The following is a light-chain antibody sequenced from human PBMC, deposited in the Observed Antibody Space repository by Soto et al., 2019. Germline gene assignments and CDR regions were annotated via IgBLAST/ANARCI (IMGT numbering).Light chain of an antibody. CDR1: SSDVGGYNY. J-gene: IGLJ1*01. Sequence: QSALTQPASVSGSPGQSITISCTGTSSDVGGYNYVSWYQQHPGKAPKLMIYEVNNRPSGVSNRFSGSKSGNTASLTISGLQAEDEADDSCRSFTSTSTNVFGTGTKLTVL. CDR3: RSFTSTSTNV. CDR2: EVN. V-gene: IGLV2-14*01.